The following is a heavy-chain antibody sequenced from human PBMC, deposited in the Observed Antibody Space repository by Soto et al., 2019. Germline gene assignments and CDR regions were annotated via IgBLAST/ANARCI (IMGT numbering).Heavy chain of an antibody. D-gene: IGHD4-17*01. J-gene: IGHJ4*02. V-gene: IGHV3-30-3*01. CDR3: XRDSILSGTTRPPPXXY. CDR1: GFTFSSNA. CDR2: MSYDGSNE. Sequence: QVQLVESGGGVVQPGRSLRLSCAASGFTFSSNAMHWVRQAPGKGLEWVAVMSYDGSNEYYADSVKGRFTISRDNSKNTLYLQMNSLRAEDTAVXXXXRDSILSGTTRPPPXXYWGQGTXVXXSS.